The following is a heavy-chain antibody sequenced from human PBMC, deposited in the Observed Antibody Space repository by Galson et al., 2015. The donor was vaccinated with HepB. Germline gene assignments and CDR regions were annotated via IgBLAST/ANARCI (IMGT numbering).Heavy chain of an antibody. CDR1: GFTSSSYG. D-gene: IGHD3-10*01. CDR3: AKSRVVRGVYNWFDP. J-gene: IGHJ5*02. Sequence: SLRLSCAASGFTSSSYGMHWVRQAPGKGLEWVAVISYDGSNEYYADSVKGRFTISRDNSKNTLYLQMNSLRAEDTAVYYCAKSRVVRGVYNWFDPWGQGTLVTVSS. CDR2: ISYDGSNE. V-gene: IGHV3-30*18.